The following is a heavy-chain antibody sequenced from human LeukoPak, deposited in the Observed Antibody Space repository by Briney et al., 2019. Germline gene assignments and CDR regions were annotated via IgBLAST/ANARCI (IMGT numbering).Heavy chain of an antibody. CDR1: GGSISSYY. Sequence: SETLSLTCTVSGGSISSYYWSWIRQPAGKGLEWIGRIYTSGSTNYNPSLKSRVTISVDTSKNQFSLKLSSVTAADTAVYYCASSSWYGNYMDIWGKGTTVTVSS. J-gene: IGHJ6*03. CDR2: IYTSGST. D-gene: IGHD6-13*01. CDR3: ASSSWYGNYMDI. V-gene: IGHV4-4*07.